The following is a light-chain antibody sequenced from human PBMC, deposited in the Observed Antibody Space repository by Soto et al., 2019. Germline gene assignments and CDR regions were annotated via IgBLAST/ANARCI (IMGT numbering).Light chain of an antibody. V-gene: IGLV1-40*01. CDR3: QSYDSILTGSV. Sequence: QSVLTQPPSVSGPQGRRATISCTGTSSNIGAGSDVHWYQQLPGTAPKLLIYSDTSRPSGVPDRFSGSKSGTSASLAIAGLQAGDEADYYCQSYDSILTGSVFGGGTKLTVL. CDR1: SSNIGAGSD. CDR2: SDT. J-gene: IGLJ3*02.